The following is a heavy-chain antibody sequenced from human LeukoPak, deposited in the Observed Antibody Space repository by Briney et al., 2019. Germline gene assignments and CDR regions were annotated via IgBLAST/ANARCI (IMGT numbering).Heavy chain of an antibody. J-gene: IGHJ4*02. V-gene: IGHV3-33*05. Sequence: GGSLRLSCAASGFSFSDYAMHWARQAPGKGLEWVAIVSLDGANKYYADSVKGRFTVPRGNSENTLYLQMNSLRAEDTAIYYCAKDYYSGSGTPRGYFFDHWGQGSLVAVSS. CDR2: VSLDGANK. CDR1: GFSFSDYA. D-gene: IGHD3-10*01. CDR3: AKDYYSGSGTPRGYFFDH.